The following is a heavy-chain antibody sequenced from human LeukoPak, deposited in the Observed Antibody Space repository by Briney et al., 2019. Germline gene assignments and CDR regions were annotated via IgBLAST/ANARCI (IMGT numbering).Heavy chain of an antibody. Sequence: GESLKISCTGSGYSFTSYWIAWVRQMPGKGLEWMGIIYPGDSDTRYSPSFQGQVTFSADKSISTAYLRWSSLKASDTAMYYCARLPESSSCDYWGQGTLVTVSS. CDR3: ARLPESSSCDY. V-gene: IGHV5-51*01. CDR1: GYSFTSYW. CDR2: IYPGDSDT. J-gene: IGHJ4*02. D-gene: IGHD6-13*01.